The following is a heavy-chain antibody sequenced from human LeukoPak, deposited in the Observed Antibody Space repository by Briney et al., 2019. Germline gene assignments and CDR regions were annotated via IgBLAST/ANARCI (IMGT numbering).Heavy chain of an antibody. V-gene: IGHV1-18*01. D-gene: IGHD6-19*01. J-gene: IGHJ4*02. CDR2: ISAYNGNT. Sequence: ASVKVSCKASGYTFTSYGISRVRQAPGQGLEWMGWISAYNGNTNYAQKLQGRVTMTTDTSTSTAYMELRNLRSDDTAVYYCARDSGSGWYGGYFDYWGQGTLVTVSS. CDR1: GYTFTSYG. CDR3: ARDSGSGWYGGYFDY.